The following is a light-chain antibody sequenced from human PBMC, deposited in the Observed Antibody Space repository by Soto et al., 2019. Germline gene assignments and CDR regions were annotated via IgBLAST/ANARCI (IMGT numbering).Light chain of an antibody. Sequence: DIQMTQSPSALSASVGDRVTITCRASQTISTYLNWYQQKPGQAPKLLIYAASTLQSGVPLRFSGSGSGTDFTLTISSLQPEDFATYYCQQSLGIPYTFGQGTRLEIK. CDR1: QTISTY. CDR2: AAS. CDR3: QQSLGIPYT. J-gene: IGKJ2*01. V-gene: IGKV1-39*01.